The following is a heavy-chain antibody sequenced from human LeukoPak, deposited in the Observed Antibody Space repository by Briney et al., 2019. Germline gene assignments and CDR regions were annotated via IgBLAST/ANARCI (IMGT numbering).Heavy chain of an antibody. CDR3: ACITMVRDFDY. Sequence: GGSLRLSCAASGFTFSSYWMSWVRQAPGKGLEWAANIKQDGSEKYYVDSVKGRFTISRDNAKNSLYLQMNSLRAEDTAVYYCACITMVRDFDYWGQGTLVTVSP. J-gene: IGHJ4*02. D-gene: IGHD3-10*01. V-gene: IGHV3-7*01. CDR1: GFTFSSYW. CDR2: IKQDGSEK.